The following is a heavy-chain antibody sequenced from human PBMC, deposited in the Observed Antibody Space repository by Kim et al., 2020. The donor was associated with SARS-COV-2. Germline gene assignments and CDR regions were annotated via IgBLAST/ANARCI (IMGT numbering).Heavy chain of an antibody. Sequence: GGSLRLSCAASGFTFSSYAMSWVRQAPGKGLEWVSAISGSGGSTYYADSVKGRFTISRDNSKNTLYLQMISLRAEDTAVYYCAKGSSLGQQLVLDGLDDWGEGTTFSVS. D-gene: IGHD6-13*01. CDR3: AKGSSLGQQLVLDGLDD. CDR1: GFTFSSYA. V-gene: IGHV3-23*01. J-gene: IGHJ6*02. CDR2: ISGSGGST.